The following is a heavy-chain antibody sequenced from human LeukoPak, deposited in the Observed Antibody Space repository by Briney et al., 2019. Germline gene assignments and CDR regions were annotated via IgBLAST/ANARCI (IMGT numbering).Heavy chain of an antibody. D-gene: IGHD3-10*01. CDR3: AREGSGSYYNEEGRDAFDI. CDR2: ISYDGSNK. CDR1: GFTFSSYS. Sequence: GGSLRLSCAASGFTFSSYSMNWVRQAPGKGLEWVAVISYDGSNKYYADSVKGRFTISRDNSKNTLYPQMNSLRAEDTAVYYCAREGSGSYYNEEGRDAFDIWGQGTMVTVSS. J-gene: IGHJ3*02. V-gene: IGHV3-30*03.